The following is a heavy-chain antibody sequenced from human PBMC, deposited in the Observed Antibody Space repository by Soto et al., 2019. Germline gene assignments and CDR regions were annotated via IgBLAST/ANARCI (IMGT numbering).Heavy chain of an antibody. CDR1: GFNFDEYA. Sequence: EVHLVESGGGLVQPGRSLRLSCAASGFNFDEYAMHWVRQAPGRNMEWVSGISWEGGSVGYADSVKGRFTISRDNAKNSLYLEMNDLRSEDSALYYCAKDHDEDFGYDLDYMNHWGQGTLVTVSS. V-gene: IGHV3-9*01. D-gene: IGHD5-12*01. J-gene: IGHJ4*02. CDR2: ISWEGGSV. CDR3: AKDHDEDFGYDLDYMNH.